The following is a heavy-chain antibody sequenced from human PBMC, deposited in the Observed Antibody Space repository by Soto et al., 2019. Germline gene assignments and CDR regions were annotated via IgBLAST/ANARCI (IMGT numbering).Heavy chain of an antibody. D-gene: IGHD1-26*01. V-gene: IGHV1-18*01. J-gene: IGHJ2*01. Sequence: QVQLVQSGAEVKKPGASVKVSCKASGYTFSIYGISWVRQAPGQGLEWMGWISAYNGNTKYAQKLQGRVTVTTDTSXGRAYMELRSLRSDDTAVYYCARDRSGGTYPWFFDLWGRGTLVTVSS. CDR2: ISAYNGNT. CDR3: ARDRSGGTYPWFFDL. CDR1: GYTFSIYG.